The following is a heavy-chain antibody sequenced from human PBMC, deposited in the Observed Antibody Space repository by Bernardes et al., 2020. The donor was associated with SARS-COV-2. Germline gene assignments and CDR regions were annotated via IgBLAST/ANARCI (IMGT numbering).Heavy chain of an antibody. D-gene: IGHD3-16*02. CDR1: GFTFSSYA. V-gene: IGHV3-23*01. CDR3: AKAYYDYIWGSYRTGGFDY. J-gene: IGHJ4*02. CDR2: ISGDGGSS. Sequence: GGSLRLSCAASGFTFSSYAMNWVRQALGKGLVWVSAISGDGGSSYYADSVKGRFTISRDNSKNTLYLQMNSLRAEDTAVYYCAKAYYDYIWGSYRTGGFDYWGQGTLVTVSS.